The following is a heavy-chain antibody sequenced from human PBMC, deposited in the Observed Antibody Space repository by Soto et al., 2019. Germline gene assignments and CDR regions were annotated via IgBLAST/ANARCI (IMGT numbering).Heavy chain of an antibody. D-gene: IGHD3-10*01. J-gene: IGHJ4*02. CDR1: GYTFSSFG. Sequence: QVQLVQSGPEVKKPGASVKVSCRASGYTFSSFGISWVRQAPGQGLEWMGWISAYNCNTNYAQSLQGRVTMTTDTSAGTAYMELRSLRSDDTAVYYCARDRPLVRCVIIWLFDYWGQGTLGTVSS. CDR2: ISAYNCNT. CDR3: ARDRPLVRCVIIWLFDY. V-gene: IGHV1-18*04.